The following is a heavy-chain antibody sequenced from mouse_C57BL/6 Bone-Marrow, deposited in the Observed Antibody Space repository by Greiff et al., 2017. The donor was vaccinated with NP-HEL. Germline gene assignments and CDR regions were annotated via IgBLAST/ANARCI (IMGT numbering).Heavy chain of an antibody. V-gene: IGHV14-2*01. D-gene: IGHD1-1*01. Sequence: VQLQQSGAELVKPGASVKLSCTASGFNIKDYYMHWVKQRTEQGLEWIGRIDPEDGETTYAPKFQGKATITADTSSNTAYLQLSSLTSEDTAVYYCASLYGSSYPFAYWGQGTLVTVSA. CDR1: GFNIKDYY. J-gene: IGHJ3*01. CDR3: ASLYGSSYPFAY. CDR2: IDPEDGET.